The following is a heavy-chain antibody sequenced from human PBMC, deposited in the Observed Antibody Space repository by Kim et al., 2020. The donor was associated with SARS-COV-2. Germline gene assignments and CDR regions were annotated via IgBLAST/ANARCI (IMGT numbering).Heavy chain of an antibody. D-gene: IGHD4-17*01. CDR2: INPNSGGT. J-gene: IGHJ6*02. V-gene: IGHV1-2*06. CDR1: GYTFTGYY. Sequence: ASVKVSCKASGYTFTGYYMHWVRQAPGQGLEWMGRINPNSGGTNYAQKFQGRVTMTRDTSISTAYMELSRLRSDDTAVYYCARGGYGDYVDYYYGMDVWGPGTTVTVSS. CDR3: ARGGYGDYVDYYYGMDV.